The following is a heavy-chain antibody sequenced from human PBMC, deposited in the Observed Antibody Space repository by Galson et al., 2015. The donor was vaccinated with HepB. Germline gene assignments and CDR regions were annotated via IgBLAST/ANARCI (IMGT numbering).Heavy chain of an antibody. Sequence: LRLPCAASGFTFSGSAIHWVRQTSGKGLEWVGCIRSKASNYATAYAASPKGRFTISSDDSKNTAYLHMKSLKTEDTAVYYWTRLGDLFGYSSSWGQGTLVTVSS. CDR1: GFTFSGSA. J-gene: IGHJ4*02. V-gene: IGHV3-73*01. CDR3: TRLGDLFGYSSS. CDR2: IRSKASNYAT. D-gene: IGHD6-13*01.